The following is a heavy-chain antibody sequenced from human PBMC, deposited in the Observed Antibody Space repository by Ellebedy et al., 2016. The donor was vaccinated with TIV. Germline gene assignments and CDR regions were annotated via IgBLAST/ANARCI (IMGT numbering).Heavy chain of an antibody. D-gene: IGHD4-17*01. Sequence: SVKVSXXASGGTFSSYAISWVRQAPGQGLEWMGGIIPIFGTANYAQKFQGRVTITADESTSTAYMELSSLRSEDTAVYYCALSTTVTTGYYGMDVWGQGTTVTVSS. V-gene: IGHV1-69*13. J-gene: IGHJ6*02. CDR2: IIPIFGTA. CDR1: GGTFSSYA. CDR3: ALSTTVTTGYYGMDV.